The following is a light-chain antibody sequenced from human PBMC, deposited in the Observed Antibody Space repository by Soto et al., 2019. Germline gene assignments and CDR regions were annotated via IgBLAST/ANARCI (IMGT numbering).Light chain of an antibody. Sequence: EIVLKQSPATLSLSQGESATHSCMASESVRHYVAWYQQKPGQAPRLLIYGARSRATGVPDRFSGSGSGTDFTLTISSLEPEDFAVYYCQQRSNWPITFGQGTRLAV. V-gene: IGKV3-11*01. CDR1: ESVRHY. CDR3: QQRSNWPIT. J-gene: IGKJ5*01. CDR2: GAR.